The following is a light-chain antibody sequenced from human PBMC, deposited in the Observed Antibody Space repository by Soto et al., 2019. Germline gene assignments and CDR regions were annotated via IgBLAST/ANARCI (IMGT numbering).Light chain of an antibody. CDR1: QSLSSSY. J-gene: IGKJ3*01. CDR2: RSS. CDR3: QQYGTKVS. Sequence: EIVLTQSPATLSLSPGESATLSCRASQSLSSSYLAWYQQKAGQPPRLLMFRSSDRAAGVPDRFSGSASGTEFTLTISSLEPEDFAVYYCQQYGTKVSFGPGTKVDIK. V-gene: IGKV3-20*01.